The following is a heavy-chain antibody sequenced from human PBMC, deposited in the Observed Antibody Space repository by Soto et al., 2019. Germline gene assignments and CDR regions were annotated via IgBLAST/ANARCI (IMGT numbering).Heavy chain of an antibody. J-gene: IGHJ3*01. Sequence: EGQLLQSGGGLVQPGESLRVSCAASGFTFSSSGMSWVRQAPGKGLEWVSSISVRGDYRYYADSDKGRFTISRDNSKNTLYLQMNSLTAEDTAVYYCAIHGGFDFWGQGTKVAVSS. CDR2: ISVRGDYR. D-gene: IGHD4-17*01. V-gene: IGHV3-23*01. CDR3: AIHGGFDF. CDR1: GFTFSSSG.